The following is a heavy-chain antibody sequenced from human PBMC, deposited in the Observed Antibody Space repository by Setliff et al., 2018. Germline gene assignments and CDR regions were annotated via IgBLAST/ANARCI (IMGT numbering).Heavy chain of an antibody. CDR2: IFYSGSS. J-gene: IGHJ4*02. D-gene: IGHD3-10*01. Sequence: KPSETLSLTCTVSGVSIRSYYWSWIRQPPGKGLGWIGYIFYSGSSNYNPSLKSRVTMSIDTSKNQLSLKLTSVTAADTAVYYCARVESMVRGKNILRHFDYWGQGIQVTVS. CDR1: GVSIRSYY. V-gene: IGHV4-59*12. CDR3: ARVESMVRGKNILRHFDY.